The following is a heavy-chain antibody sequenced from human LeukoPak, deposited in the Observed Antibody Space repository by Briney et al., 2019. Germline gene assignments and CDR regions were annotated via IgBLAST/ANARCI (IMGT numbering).Heavy chain of an antibody. D-gene: IGHD2-21*02. V-gene: IGHV3-74*01. Sequence: GGSLRLSCAASGFTFSSYWMHWVRQAPGKGLVWVSRINSDGSSTSYADSVKGRFTITRDNAKNTLYLQMNSLRADDTAVYYCAKDISGGDCPDYWGQGTLVTVSS. CDR3: AKDISGGDCPDY. J-gene: IGHJ4*02. CDR1: GFTFSSYW. CDR2: INSDGSST.